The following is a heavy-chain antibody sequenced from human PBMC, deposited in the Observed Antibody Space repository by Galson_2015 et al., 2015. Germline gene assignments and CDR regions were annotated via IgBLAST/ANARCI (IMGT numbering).Heavy chain of an antibody. CDR3: AVIPGPQLWLNWYFDL. CDR2: ISSSGSTI. Sequence: SLRLSCAASGFTFSSYEMNWVRQAPGKGLEWVSYISSSGSTIYYADSVKGRFTISRDNAKNSLYLQMNSLRAEDTAVYYCAVIPGPQLWLNWYFDLWGRGTLVTVSS. CDR1: GFTFSSYE. V-gene: IGHV3-48*03. J-gene: IGHJ2*01. D-gene: IGHD5-18*01.